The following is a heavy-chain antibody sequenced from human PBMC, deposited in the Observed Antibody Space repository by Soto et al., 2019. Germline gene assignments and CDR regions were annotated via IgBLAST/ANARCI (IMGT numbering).Heavy chain of an antibody. D-gene: IGHD2-21*02. CDR2: IYWDGDK. CDR1: GFSLNTGGLG. CDR3: VHSRCGGDCLRSYSSHYYYGMDV. J-gene: IGHJ6*02. Sequence: QITLKESGPTLVKPTQTLTLTCTFSGFSLNTGGLGVGWIRQPPGKALEWLALIYWDGDKRYSPSLQSRLSINQDTSNNQVALTITNKDPVDTATYYCVHSRCGGDCLRSYSSHYYYGMDVCGQGTTVTVSS. V-gene: IGHV2-5*02.